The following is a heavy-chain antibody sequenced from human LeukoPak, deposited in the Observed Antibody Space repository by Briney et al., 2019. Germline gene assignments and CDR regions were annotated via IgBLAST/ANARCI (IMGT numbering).Heavy chain of an antibody. CDR1: GFTVSSNY. V-gene: IGHV3-53*01. Sequence: PGGSLRLSCAASGFTVSSNYMSWVRQAPGKGLEWVSVIYSGGGTDYADSVKGRFAISRDNAKNSLYLQMNSLRAEDTAVYYCARRRDFIDYWGQGTLVTVSS. J-gene: IGHJ4*02. CDR3: ARRRDFIDY. D-gene: IGHD3/OR15-3a*01. CDR2: IYSGGGT.